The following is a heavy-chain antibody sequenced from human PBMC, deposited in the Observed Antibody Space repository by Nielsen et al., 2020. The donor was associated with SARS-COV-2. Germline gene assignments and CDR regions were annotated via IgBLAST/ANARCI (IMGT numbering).Heavy chain of an antibody. J-gene: IGHJ4*02. D-gene: IGHD1-14*01. V-gene: IGHV3-30*18. CDR1: GFTFSSYG. Sequence: GESLKISCAASGFTFSSYGMHWVRQAPGTGLEWVAVISYDGSNKYYADSVKGRFTISRDNAKNSLYLQMNNLRAEDTALYYCAKLPELAARDYWGQGTLVTVSS. CDR3: AKLPELAARDY. CDR2: ISYDGSNK.